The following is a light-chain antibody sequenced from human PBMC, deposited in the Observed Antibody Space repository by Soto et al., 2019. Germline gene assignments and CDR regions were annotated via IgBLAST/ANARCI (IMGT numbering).Light chain of an antibody. CDR3: QQSSSSPLT. CDR2: GVS. Sequence: ENVLTQSPDALSLSPGERATLSCRASQSVSSSYLAWYQQKPGQAPRLLIYGVSRRATGIPDRFSGSGSGTDFTLTISSLEPEDFAVYYCQQSSSSPLTFGGGTKVEIK. J-gene: IGKJ4*01. V-gene: IGKV3-20*01. CDR1: QSVSSSY.